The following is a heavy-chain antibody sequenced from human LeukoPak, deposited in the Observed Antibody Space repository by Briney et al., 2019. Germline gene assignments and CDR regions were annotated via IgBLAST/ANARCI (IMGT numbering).Heavy chain of an antibody. J-gene: IGHJ4*02. CDR1: GFTFSTYS. CDR2: ISSGSSTI. CDR3: ARENDYGGNFRYGYFDY. D-gene: IGHD4-23*01. V-gene: IGHV3-48*01. Sequence: PGGSLRLSCAASGFTFSTYSMNWVRQAPGQGLEWVSYISSGSSTIYSADSVKGRFTISRDNAKNSLYLQMNNLRAEDTAVYYCARENDYGGNFRYGYFDYWGQGTLVTVSS.